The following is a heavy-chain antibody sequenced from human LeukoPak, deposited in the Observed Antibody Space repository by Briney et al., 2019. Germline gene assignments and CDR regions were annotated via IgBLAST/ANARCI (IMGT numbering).Heavy chain of an antibody. CDR2: ISGSGNGFGI. V-gene: IGHV3-64D*06. J-gene: IGHJ4*02. CDR3: VKDFGRIRGTPDS. Sequence: GGSLRLSCSASGFVFTIYTMYWVRQAPGKGPEYVSTISGSGNGFGIYYADSVKGRFTISRDDSKSILYLQMNGLRSEDTAVYYCVKDFGRIRGTPDSWGQGTLVTVSS. CDR1: GFVFTIYT. D-gene: IGHD1-26*01.